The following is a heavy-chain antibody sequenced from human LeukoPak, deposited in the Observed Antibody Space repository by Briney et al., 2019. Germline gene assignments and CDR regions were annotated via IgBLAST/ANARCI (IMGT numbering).Heavy chain of an antibody. CDR3: ARKGCTSDSCPTYFDY. D-gene: IGHD2-2*01. CDR1: GFTFSSYA. V-gene: IGHV3-23*01. Sequence: GGSLRLSCVASGFTFSSYAMNWVRQGPGKGLEWVSGITSSGAGTFYADSVEGRFTISRDNSENTLYLQMTSLRVEDTAIYYCARKGCTSDSCPTYFDYWGQGTLVTVSS. J-gene: IGHJ4*02. CDR2: ITSSGAGT.